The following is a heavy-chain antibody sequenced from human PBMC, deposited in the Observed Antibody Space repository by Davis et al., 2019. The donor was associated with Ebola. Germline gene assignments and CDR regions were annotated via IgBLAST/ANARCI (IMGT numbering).Heavy chain of an antibody. CDR3: AKDVIAAAVKDAFDI. CDR2: ISGSGGST. CDR1: GFTFSSYA. D-gene: IGHD6-13*01. J-gene: IGHJ3*02. Sequence: GESLKISCAASGFTFSSYAMSWVRQAPGKGLEWVSAISGSGGSTYYADSVKGRFTISRDNSKNTLYLQMNSLRAEDTAVYYCAKDVIAAAVKDAFDIWGQGTMVTVSS. V-gene: IGHV3-23*01.